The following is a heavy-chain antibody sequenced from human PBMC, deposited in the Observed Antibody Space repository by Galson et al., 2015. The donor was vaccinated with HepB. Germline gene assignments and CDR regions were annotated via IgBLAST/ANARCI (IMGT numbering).Heavy chain of an antibody. D-gene: IGHD6-19*01. Sequence: CAISGDSVSNNNAAWSWIRQSPSRGLEWLGRTYYRSKWAYDYAASVKSRIIIDPDTSKNQFTLQLVSVTPEDTAVYYCTKSVALARGMDVWGQGTTVTVSS. CDR2: TYYRSKWAY. V-gene: IGHV6-1*01. J-gene: IGHJ6*02. CDR1: GDSVSNNNAA. CDR3: TKSVALARGMDV.